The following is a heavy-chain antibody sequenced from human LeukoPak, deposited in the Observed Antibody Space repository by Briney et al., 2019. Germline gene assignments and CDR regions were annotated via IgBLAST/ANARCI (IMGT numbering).Heavy chain of an antibody. CDR1: GGSFSGYY. CDR3: ARRRYYGSGSYYMSRSYNYYYYMDV. Sequence: PSETLSLTCAVYGGSFSGYYWSWIRQPPGKGLEWIGEINHSGSTNYNPSLKSRVTISVDTSKNQLSLKLSSVTAADTAVYYCARRRYYGSGSYYMSRSYNYYYYMDVWGKGTTVTISS. D-gene: IGHD3-10*01. J-gene: IGHJ6*03. CDR2: INHSGST. V-gene: IGHV4-34*01.